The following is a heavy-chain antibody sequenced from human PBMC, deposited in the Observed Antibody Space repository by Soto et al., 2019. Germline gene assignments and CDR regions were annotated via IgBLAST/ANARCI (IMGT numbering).Heavy chain of an antibody. D-gene: IGHD2-15*01. CDR3: GFGRILYY. J-gene: IGHJ4*02. V-gene: IGHV3-53*01. Sequence: EVQLVESGGGMIQSGGSLRLSCAASGFTVSSNYMSWVRQAPGKGLEWVSVIYSGGSTYYADSVKGRFTISRDNSKNTLYLQINSLRAEDTAVYYCGFGRILYYWGQGTLVTVSS. CDR2: IYSGGST. CDR1: GFTVSSNY.